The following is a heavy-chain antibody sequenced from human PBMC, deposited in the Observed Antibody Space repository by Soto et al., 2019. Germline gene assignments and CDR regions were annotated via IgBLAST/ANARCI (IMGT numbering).Heavy chain of an antibody. J-gene: IGHJ4*02. CDR1: GFTFSRYK. CDR3: ATASFNPYGDYYPDY. V-gene: IGHV3-21*01. D-gene: IGHD4-17*01. Sequence: GGALRLSCSASGFTFSRYKMNWVRQAPGKGLEWVSSISTSSNYIYYADSVKGRFTISRDNAKNSLFLQMNSLRAEDTAVYYCATASFNPYGDYYPDYWGQGTLVTVSS. CDR2: ISTSSNYI.